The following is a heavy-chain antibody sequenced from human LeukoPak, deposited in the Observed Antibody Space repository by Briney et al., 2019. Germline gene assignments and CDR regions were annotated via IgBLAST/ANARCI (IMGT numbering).Heavy chain of an antibody. J-gene: IGHJ4*02. CDR2: IYHSGST. CDR3: ARMVATTWAERDYFDY. CDR1: GGFISSSNW. Sequence: PSETLSLTCAVSGGFISSSNWWSWVRQPPGKGLEWIGEIYHSGSTNYNPSLKSRVTISVDKSKNQFSLKLSSVTAADTAVYYCARMVATTWAERDYFDYWGQGTLVTVSS. V-gene: IGHV4-4*02. D-gene: IGHD5-12*01.